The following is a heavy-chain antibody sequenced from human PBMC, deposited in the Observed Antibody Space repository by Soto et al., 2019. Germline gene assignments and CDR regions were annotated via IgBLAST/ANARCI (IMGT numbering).Heavy chain of an antibody. CDR2: MNPNSGNT. J-gene: IGHJ6*03. V-gene: IGHV1-8*01. D-gene: IGHD1-7*01. CDR1: GYTFTSYD. CDR3: ARATRITGTTGYYYYYMDV. Sequence: ASVKVSCKASGYTFTSYDINWVRQATGQGLEWMGWMNPNSGNTGYAQKFQGRVTMTRNTSISTAYMELSSLRSEDTAVYYCARATRITGTTGYYYYYMDVWGKGTTVTVSS.